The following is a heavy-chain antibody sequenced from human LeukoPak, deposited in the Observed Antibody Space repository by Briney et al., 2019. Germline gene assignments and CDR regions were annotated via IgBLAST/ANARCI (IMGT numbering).Heavy chain of an antibody. V-gene: IGHV1-58*02. CDR1: GYTFTSSA. D-gene: IGHD3-22*01. CDR3: ATGSHSSIWPYFDY. J-gene: IGHJ4*02. CDR2: IVVASANT. Sequence: ASVKVSCKASGYTFTSSAMHWVRQARGQRLEWIGWIVVASANTNYAQRFQERVTITRDMSTSTAYMELSSLTSEDTAVYYGATGSHSSIWPYFDYGGQGTLVTVSS.